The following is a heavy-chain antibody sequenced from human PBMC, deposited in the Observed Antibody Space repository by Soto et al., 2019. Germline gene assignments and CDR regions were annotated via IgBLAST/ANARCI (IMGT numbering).Heavy chain of an antibody. D-gene: IGHD3-10*01. J-gene: IGHJ4*02. CDR2: IYNDGIYS. Sequence: EVQLVESGGGLVPPGGSVRLSCAASGFIFKMYWMHWVRQSPGKGLVWISRIYNDGIYSDYADSVRGRFTISRDNVNDTLYLHMNNLRAEDSGLYYCTRGPRPISTGTGAYWGQGTQVTVSS. V-gene: IGHV3-74*01. CDR3: TRGPRPISTGTGAY. CDR1: GFIFKMYW.